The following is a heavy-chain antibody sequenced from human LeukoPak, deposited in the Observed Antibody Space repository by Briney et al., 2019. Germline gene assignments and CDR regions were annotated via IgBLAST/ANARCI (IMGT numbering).Heavy chain of an antibody. D-gene: IGHD2-15*01. J-gene: IGHJ2*01. CDR3: ARDSLRRWPLVVRLCFDL. V-gene: IGHV3-66*01. CDR2: IHNVGPT. Sequence: GGSLRLSCAASGFTVSSNHITWVRQAPEKGLEWVSVIHNVGPTYYADSVKGRFSISRDNSKNTVSLQMNSLRVEDTAVHYCARDSLRRWPLVVRLCFDLWGRGTLVTVSS. CDR1: GFTVSSNH.